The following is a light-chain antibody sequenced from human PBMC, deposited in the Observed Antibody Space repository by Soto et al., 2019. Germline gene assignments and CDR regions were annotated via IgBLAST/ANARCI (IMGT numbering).Light chain of an antibody. Sequence: AIQLTQSPSSLSASVGDRVTITFRASRDITTSLGWYQHLPGKAPKVLIFAASTLYSGVPSRFSGSGSGTEFTLTISSLQPEDSGTYYCLHDYFYPLTFGGGTKVDIK. J-gene: IGKJ4*01. CDR3: LHDYFYPLT. CDR2: AAS. V-gene: IGKV1-6*01. CDR1: RDITTS.